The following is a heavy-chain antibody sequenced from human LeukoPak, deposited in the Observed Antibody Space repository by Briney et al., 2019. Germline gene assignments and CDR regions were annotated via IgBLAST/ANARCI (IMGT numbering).Heavy chain of an antibody. Sequence: SETLSLTCTVSGGSISSYYWSWIRQPAGKGLEWIGRIYTSGSTNYNPSLKSRVTISVDKSKNQFSLKLSSVTAADTAVYYCARGIYCGGDCYFFDCWGQGTLVTVSS. CDR2: IYTSGST. V-gene: IGHV4-4*07. J-gene: IGHJ4*02. CDR3: ARGIYCGGDCYFFDC. D-gene: IGHD2-21*02. CDR1: GGSISSYY.